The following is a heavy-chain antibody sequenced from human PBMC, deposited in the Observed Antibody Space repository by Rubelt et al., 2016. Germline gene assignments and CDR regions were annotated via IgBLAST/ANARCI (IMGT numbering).Heavy chain of an antibody. J-gene: IGHJ3*02. V-gene: IGHV4-39*01. Sequence: LTCTVSVDSISSYYWGWIRQPPGKGLQWIGSIYYSGNTYYNPSLKSRVTISLDTSKNQFSLRLSSVTAADTAVYYCARPDGYNPGVDAFDIWGQGTMVTVSS. CDR3: ARPDGYNPGVDAFDI. CDR2: IYYSGNT. CDR1: VDSISSYY. D-gene: IGHD5-24*01.